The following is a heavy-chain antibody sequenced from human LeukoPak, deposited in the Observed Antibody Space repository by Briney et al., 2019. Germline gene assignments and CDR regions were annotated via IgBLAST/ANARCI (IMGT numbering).Heavy chain of an antibody. J-gene: IGHJ4*02. V-gene: IGHV3-30-3*01. D-gene: IGHD6-13*01. Sequence: GGSLRLSCVTSGFTFLNYAVHWVRQAPGKGLEWVAVMSYDGNNNYYADSVKGRFTLSRVSSKNTLYLQMDSLRPEDTAVYYCTGEWGTAADYWGQGTLVTVSS. CDR3: TGEWGTAADY. CDR2: MSYDGNNN. CDR1: GFTFLNYA.